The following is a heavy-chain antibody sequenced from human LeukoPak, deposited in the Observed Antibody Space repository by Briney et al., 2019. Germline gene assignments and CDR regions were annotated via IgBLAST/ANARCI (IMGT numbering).Heavy chain of an antibody. D-gene: IGHD6-19*01. J-gene: IGHJ4*02. V-gene: IGHV4-39*01. CDR1: GGSISSSSYY. Sequence: PSETLSPTCTVSGGSISSSSYYWGWIRQPPGKGLEWIGSIYYSGSTYYNPSLKSRVTISVDTSKNQFSLKLSSVTAADTAVYYCARQMSSGWSYFDYWGQGTLVTVSS. CDR2: IYYSGST. CDR3: ARQMSSGWSYFDY.